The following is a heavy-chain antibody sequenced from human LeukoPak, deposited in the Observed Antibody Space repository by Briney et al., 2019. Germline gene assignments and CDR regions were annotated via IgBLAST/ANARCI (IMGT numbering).Heavy chain of an antibody. CDR3: ARGTYYDFWSGSHTNNWFDP. D-gene: IGHD3-3*01. V-gene: IGHV5-51*01. CDR2: IYPGDSDT. CDR1: GYSFTSYW. J-gene: IGHJ5*02. Sequence: PGESLKISCKGSGYSFTSYWIGWVRQMPGKGLEWMGIIYPGDSDTRYSPPFQGQVTISADKSISTAYLQWSSLKASDTAMYYCARGTYYDFWSGSHTNNWFDPWGQGTLVTVSS.